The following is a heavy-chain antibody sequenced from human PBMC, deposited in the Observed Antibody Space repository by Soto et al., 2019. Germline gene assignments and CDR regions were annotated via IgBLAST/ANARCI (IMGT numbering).Heavy chain of an antibody. CDR1: GGSITPYY. J-gene: IGHJ4*02. CDR3: VRDCYSSSCFDL. CDR2: ISSSGFT. V-gene: IGHV4-59*01. D-gene: IGHD6-13*01. Sequence: QVQLQESGPGLVKPSETLSLTCTVSGGSITPYYWSWIRQPPGKRLEWIGYISSSGFTNYNPSLNSRVTISVDTSKNQFSLKLRPVTAADTAVYYCVRDCYSSSCFDLWGQGTLVTVSS.